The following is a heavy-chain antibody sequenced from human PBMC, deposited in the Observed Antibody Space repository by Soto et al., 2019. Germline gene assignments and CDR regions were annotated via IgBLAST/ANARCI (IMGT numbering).Heavy chain of an antibody. Sequence: ASVKFSCKASGYTFTSYDINWVRQATGQGLEWMGWMNPNSGNTGYAQKFQGRVTMTRNTSISTAYMELSSLRSEDTAVYYCARGRWYGSGIAFDIWGQGTMVTVSS. V-gene: IGHV1-8*01. D-gene: IGHD3-10*01. CDR1: GYTFTSYD. J-gene: IGHJ3*02. CDR3: ARGRWYGSGIAFDI. CDR2: MNPNSGNT.